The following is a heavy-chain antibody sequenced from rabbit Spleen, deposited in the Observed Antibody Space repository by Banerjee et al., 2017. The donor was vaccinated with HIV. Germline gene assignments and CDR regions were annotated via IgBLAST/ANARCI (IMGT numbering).Heavy chain of an antibody. V-gene: IGHV1S45*01. CDR1: GFSFSSRYY. Sequence: QQQLVESGGGLVKPGGSLKLTCTASGFSFSSRYYMCWVRQAPGKGLEWIACIYSGSSGDTYYASWAKGRFTISKTSSTTLTLQMTSLTAADTATYFCARDLPDIIGWNFGFWGQGTLVTVS. CDR2: IYSGSSGDT. D-gene: IGHD1-1*01. J-gene: IGHJ3*01. CDR3: ARDLPDIIGWNFGF.